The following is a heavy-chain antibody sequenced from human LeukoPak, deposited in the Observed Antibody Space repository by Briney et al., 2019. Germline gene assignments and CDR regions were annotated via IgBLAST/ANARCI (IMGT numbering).Heavy chain of an antibody. V-gene: IGHV3-7*01. J-gene: IGHJ4*02. D-gene: IGHD2-8*02. CDR1: GFTLSSYW. Sequence: GGCLRLSCAASGFTLSSYWMSWVRQAPGKGLEWVANIREDGNEEYYVDSVKGRFTISRDNAKNSLWLQMNSLRAEDTAVYYCATSTGWRFDYWGQGTLVTVSS. CDR3: ATSTGWRFDY. CDR2: IREDGNEE.